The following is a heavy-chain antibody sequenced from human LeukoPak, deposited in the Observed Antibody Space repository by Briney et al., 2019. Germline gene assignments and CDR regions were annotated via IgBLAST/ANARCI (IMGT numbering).Heavy chain of an antibody. CDR2: LYAGGES. D-gene: IGHD3-10*01. J-gene: IGHJ4*02. V-gene: IGHV3-53*01. Sequence: GGSLSLSFAASGFAVKSSYMSWVRQAPGKGLEWVSVLYAGGESYYADSVQGRFTISRDNSNNTVFLEMNSLTADDTAVYFCARDSAGNQYSSGNFDLWGQGTLVTASS. CDR1: GFAVKSSY. CDR3: ARDSAGNQYSSGNFDL.